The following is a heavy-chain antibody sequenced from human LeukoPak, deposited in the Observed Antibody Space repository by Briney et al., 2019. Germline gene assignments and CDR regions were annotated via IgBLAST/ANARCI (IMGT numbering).Heavy chain of an antibody. CDR3: VRVYYDFWSGYEYDTFDI. CDR1: GYTFTSYG. J-gene: IGHJ3*02. CDR2: ISAYNGNT. Sequence: ASVKVSCKASGYTFTSYGISWVLQAPGQGLEWMGWISAYNGNTNYAQKLQGRVTMTTDTSTSTAYMELRSLRSDDTAVYYCVRVYYDFWSGYEYDTFDIWGQGTMVTVSS. D-gene: IGHD3-3*01. V-gene: IGHV1-18*01.